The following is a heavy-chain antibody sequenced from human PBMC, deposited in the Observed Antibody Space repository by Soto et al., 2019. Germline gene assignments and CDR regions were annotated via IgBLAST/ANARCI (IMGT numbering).Heavy chain of an antibody. CDR2: IIPMYGPA. J-gene: IGHJ5*02. Sequence: QVPLVQSGAEVKKPGSSVTVSCKASGGTFSSYAIHWLRQAPGQGREWMGGIIPMYGPAKYAQRFQGRVTITADESTPTVYMELTSLTYHDTAVYYCARVTSMVRGVIDNWFDPWGHGTLVTVSS. D-gene: IGHD3-10*01. CDR1: GGTFSSYA. V-gene: IGHV1-69*01. CDR3: ARVTSMVRGVIDNWFDP.